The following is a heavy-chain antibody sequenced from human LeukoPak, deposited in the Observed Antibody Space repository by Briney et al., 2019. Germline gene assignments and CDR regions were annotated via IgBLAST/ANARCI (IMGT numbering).Heavy chain of an antibody. V-gene: IGHV4-38-2*02. J-gene: IGHJ3*02. CDR2: IYYSGST. Sequence: SETLSLTCTVSGYSISSGYYWGWIRQPPGKGLEWIGYIYYSGSTYYNPSLKSRVTISVDTSKNQFSLKLSSVTAADTAVYYCAREQGGYYDSSGYLDAFDIWGQGTMVTVSS. CDR1: GYSISSGYY. D-gene: IGHD3-22*01. CDR3: AREQGGYYDSSGYLDAFDI.